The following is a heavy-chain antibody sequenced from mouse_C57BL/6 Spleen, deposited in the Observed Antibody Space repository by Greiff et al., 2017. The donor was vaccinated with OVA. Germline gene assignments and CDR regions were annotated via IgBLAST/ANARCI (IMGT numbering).Heavy chain of an antibody. CDR1: GFTFSDYG. CDR2: ISSGSSTI. V-gene: IGHV5-17*01. D-gene: IGHD4-1*01. Sequence: DVMLVESGGGLVKPGGSLKLSCAASGFTFSDYGMHWVRQAPEKGLEWVAYISSGSSTIYYADTVKGRFTISRDNAKNTLFLQMTSLRSEDTAMYYCARDSNWDKYFDVWGTGTTVTVSS. J-gene: IGHJ1*03. CDR3: ARDSNWDKYFDV.